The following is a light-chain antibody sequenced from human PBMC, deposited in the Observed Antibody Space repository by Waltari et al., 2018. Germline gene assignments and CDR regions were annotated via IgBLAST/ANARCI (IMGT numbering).Light chain of an antibody. CDR1: SGHSSNI. CDR2: VNSDGSH. Sequence: QLVVTQSPSASASLGASVKLTCTLSSGHSSNIIAWLQQQPEKGPRYLMKVNSDGSHSRGDEIPDRFSGSSSGAERHLTISSLQAEDEADYYCQTGGHGTWVFGGVTKLTVL. V-gene: IGLV4-69*01. CDR3: QTGGHGTWV. J-gene: IGLJ3*02.